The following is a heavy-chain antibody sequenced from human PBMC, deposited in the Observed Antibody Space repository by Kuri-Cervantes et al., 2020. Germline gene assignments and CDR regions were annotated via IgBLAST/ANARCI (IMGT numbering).Heavy chain of an antibody. CDR1: GYTFTGYY. CDR2: INPNSGGT. CDR3: STSPTQPRDCSSTSCYFDY. J-gene: IGHJ4*02. V-gene: IGHV1-2*02. Sequence: ASVKVSCKASGYTFTGYYMHWVRQATGQGLEWMGWINPNSGGTNYAQKFQHRVTMTRETSISTAYMELRRLRSDDTAVYYFSTSPTQPRDCSSTSCYFDYWGQGTLVTVSS. D-gene: IGHD2-2*01.